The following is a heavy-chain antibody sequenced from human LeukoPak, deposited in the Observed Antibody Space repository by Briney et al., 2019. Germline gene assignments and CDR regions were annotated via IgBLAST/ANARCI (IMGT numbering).Heavy chain of an antibody. Sequence: GRSLRLSCAASGFTFDDYAMHWVRQAPGKGLEWVSGISWNSGSIGYADSVKGRFTISRDNAKNSLYLRMNSLRAEDMALYYCAKDRGSGYDSGAFDIWGQGTMVTASS. J-gene: IGHJ3*02. CDR2: ISWNSGSI. D-gene: IGHD5-12*01. CDR1: GFTFDDYA. V-gene: IGHV3-9*03. CDR3: AKDRGSGYDSGAFDI.